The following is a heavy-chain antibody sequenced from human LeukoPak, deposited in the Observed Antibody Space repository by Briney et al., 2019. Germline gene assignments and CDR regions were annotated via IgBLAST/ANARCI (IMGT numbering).Heavy chain of an antibody. J-gene: IGHJ3*02. CDR1: GFTFSSYS. D-gene: IGHD3-22*01. CDR2: ISSSSSYI. CDR3: ARDHYDSSGSKDAFDI. V-gene: IGHV3-21*01. Sequence: GGSLRLSCAASGFTFSSYSMNWVRRAPGKGLEWVSSISSSSSYIYYADSVKGRFTISRDNAKNSLYLQMNSLRAEDTAVYYCARDHYDSSGSKDAFDIWGQGTMVTVSS.